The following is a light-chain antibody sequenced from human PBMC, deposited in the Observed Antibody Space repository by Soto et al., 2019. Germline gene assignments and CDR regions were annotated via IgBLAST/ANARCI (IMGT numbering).Light chain of an antibody. V-gene: IGKV1-5*03. Sequence: DIQMTQSPSTLSASVGDRVTITCRASQTISTWLAWYQLKPGKAPKLLIYKASSLESGVPSRFSGSGSGTEFTLTVSSLQPDDFATEYCQQYNTYPWTFGQGTKVEVQ. J-gene: IGKJ1*01. CDR1: QTISTW. CDR3: QQYNTYPWT. CDR2: KAS.